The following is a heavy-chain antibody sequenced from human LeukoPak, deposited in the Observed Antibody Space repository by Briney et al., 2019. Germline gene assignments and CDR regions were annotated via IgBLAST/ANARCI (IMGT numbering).Heavy chain of an antibody. Sequence: PGGSLRLSCAASGFTFSSYSMNWVRQAPGKGLEWVSSISSSVSYIYYADSLKGRFTISRDNAKNSLFLQMSSLRAEDTAVYYCARADRLGAALLASFDYWGQGTLVTVSS. J-gene: IGHJ4*02. CDR2: ISSSVSYI. D-gene: IGHD3-16*01. CDR1: GFTFSSYS. CDR3: ARADRLGAALLASFDY. V-gene: IGHV3-21*01.